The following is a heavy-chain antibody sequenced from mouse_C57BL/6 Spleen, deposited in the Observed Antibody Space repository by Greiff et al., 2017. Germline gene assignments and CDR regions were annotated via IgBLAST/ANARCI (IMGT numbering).Heavy chain of an antibody. CDR1: GYTFTDYN. Sequence: EVQLQQSGPELVKPGASVKIPCKASGYTFTDYNMDWVKQSHGKSLEWIGDINPNNGGTICNQKFKGKATLTVDKSSSTAYMELRSLTSEDTAVXYCARLGGIPYDYDGYAMDYWGQGTSVTVSS. CDR3: ARLGGIPYDYDGYAMDY. D-gene: IGHD2-4*01. CDR2: INPNNGGT. V-gene: IGHV1-18*01. J-gene: IGHJ4*01.